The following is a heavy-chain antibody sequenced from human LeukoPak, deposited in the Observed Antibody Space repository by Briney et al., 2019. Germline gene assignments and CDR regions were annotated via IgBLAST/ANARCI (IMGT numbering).Heavy chain of an antibody. CDR2: IGAFDDT. CDR3: ARAASYNYNNRPYLLDS. D-gene: IGHD3-10*01. J-gene: IGHJ4*02. CDR1: GFAFSSYD. Sequence: QPGGSLRLSCAASGFAFSSYDMHWVRQASGKGLEWVSGIGAFDDTYYGVAVRGRFTISRDKAKNSLYLQMNSLGAGDTAVYFCARAASYNYNNRPYLLDSWGQGTLVAVSS. V-gene: IGHV3-13*01.